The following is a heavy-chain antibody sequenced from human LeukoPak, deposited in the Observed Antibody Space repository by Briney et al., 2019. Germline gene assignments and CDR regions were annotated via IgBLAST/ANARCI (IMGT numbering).Heavy chain of an antibody. CDR3: ARVFDSGSYVDNWFDP. CDR2: IYYSGST. D-gene: IGHD1-26*01. V-gene: IGHV4-39*01. J-gene: IGHJ5*02. Sequence: PSETLSLTCTVSGGSVSSSSYYWGWIRQPPGKGLEWIGSIYYSGSTYYNPSLKSRVTISVDTSMNQFSLKLSSVTAADTAVYYCARVFDSGSYVDNWFDPWGQGTLVTVSS. CDR1: GGSVSSSSYY.